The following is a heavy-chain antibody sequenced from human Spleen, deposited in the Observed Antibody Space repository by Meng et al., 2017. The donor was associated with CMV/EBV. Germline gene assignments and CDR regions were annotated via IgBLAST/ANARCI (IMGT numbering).Heavy chain of an antibody. J-gene: IGHJ4*02. CDR1: GFTFSSYS. D-gene: IGHD1/OR15-1a*01. CDR3: AKDPGPRLPWYYFDY. V-gene: IGHV3-21*01. CDR2: ISSSSSYI. Sequence: GESLKISCAASGFTFSSYSMNWVRQAPGKGLEWVSSISSSSSYIYYADSVKGRFTISRDNAKNTLYLQMNSLRAEDTAVYYCAKDPGPRLPWYYFDYWGQGTLVTVSS.